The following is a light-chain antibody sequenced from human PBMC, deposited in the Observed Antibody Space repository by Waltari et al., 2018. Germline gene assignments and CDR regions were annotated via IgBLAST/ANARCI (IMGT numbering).Light chain of an antibody. CDR1: SSDVGHYNF. CDR2: EVN. Sequence: QSALTQPAPVSGSPGQSITISCTGTSSDVGHYNFVSWYQQHPGKAPQLIIYEVNKRPSGVSNRLSGSKSGNTASLTISGLQAEDESDYYCCSYAGRSTWVFGGGTKVTVL. V-gene: IGLV2-23*02. CDR3: CSYAGRSTWV. J-gene: IGLJ3*02.